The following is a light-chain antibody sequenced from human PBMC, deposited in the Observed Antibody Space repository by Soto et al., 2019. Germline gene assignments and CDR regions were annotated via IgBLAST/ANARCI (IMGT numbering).Light chain of an antibody. Sequence: IKITQSPSTLSGSVGDRVTITCRASQTISSWLAWYQQKPGKDPKLPIYKASTLKSGVPSRFSGSGSGTEFTLTISSLQPEEFATYYCQHYNSYWTFGQGTKVDI. CDR1: QTISSW. CDR2: KAS. CDR3: QHYNSYWT. J-gene: IGKJ1*01. V-gene: IGKV1-5*03.